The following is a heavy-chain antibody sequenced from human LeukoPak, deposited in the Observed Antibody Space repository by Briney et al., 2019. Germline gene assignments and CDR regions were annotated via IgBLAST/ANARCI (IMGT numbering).Heavy chain of an antibody. J-gene: IGHJ4*02. CDR2: ISGSGGAT. Sequence: GGSLRLSCAASGFTFSSYVMSWVRQAPGKGLDWVSSISGSGGATYYTDSVKGRFTISRDNSKNTLYLQMNSLRAEDTAIYYCSKDGRSTTPGYWGQGTLVTVSS. V-gene: IGHV3-23*01. CDR3: SKDGRSTTPGY. CDR1: GFTFSSYV. D-gene: IGHD2-2*01.